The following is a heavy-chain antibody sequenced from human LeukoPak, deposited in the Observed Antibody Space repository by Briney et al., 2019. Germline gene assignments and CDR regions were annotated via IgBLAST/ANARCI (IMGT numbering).Heavy chain of an antibody. CDR1: GDTFTSYA. CDR2: IIPIFGTA. J-gene: IGHJ4*02. Sequence: SVKVSCKASGDTFTSYAISWVRQAPGQGLEWMGGIIPIFGTANYAQKFQGRVTIAGDKSTSTAYMELSSLRSEDTAVYYCARYLIYCSSTSCTRGDFDYWGQGTLVTVSS. D-gene: IGHD2-2*01. CDR3: ARYLIYCSSTSCTRGDFDY. V-gene: IGHV1-69*06.